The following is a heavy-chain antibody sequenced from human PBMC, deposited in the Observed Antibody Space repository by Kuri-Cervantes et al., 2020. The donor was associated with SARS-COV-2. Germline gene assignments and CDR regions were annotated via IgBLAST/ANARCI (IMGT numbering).Heavy chain of an antibody. Sequence: GGSLRLSCAASGFSLSRYTMNWVRQAPGKGLEWVAVISYDGSNKYYADSVKGRFTISRDNSKNTLYLQMNSLRAEDTAVYYCAREDPGAGGALDWGQGTLVTVSS. J-gene: IGHJ4*02. D-gene: IGHD3-16*01. CDR1: GFSLSRYT. CDR2: ISYDGSNK. V-gene: IGHV3-30-3*01. CDR3: AREDPGAGGALD.